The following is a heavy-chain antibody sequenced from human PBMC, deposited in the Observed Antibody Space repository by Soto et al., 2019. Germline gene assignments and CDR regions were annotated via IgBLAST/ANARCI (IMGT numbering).Heavy chain of an antibody. V-gene: IGHV6-1*01. CDR1: GDSVSSNSAA. CDR3: ARGDLLLEY. D-gene: IGHD3-3*01. J-gene: IGHJ4*02. Sequence: QVQLQQSDPGLVKPSQTLSLTCAISGDSVSSNSAALNWIRQAPSRGLEWLGRTYYRSKWYNDYALSVKSRTTINPATPKNQFSLQLNSVPPEGTALYYCARGDLLLEYWGQGTLVTVSS. CDR2: TYYRSKWYN.